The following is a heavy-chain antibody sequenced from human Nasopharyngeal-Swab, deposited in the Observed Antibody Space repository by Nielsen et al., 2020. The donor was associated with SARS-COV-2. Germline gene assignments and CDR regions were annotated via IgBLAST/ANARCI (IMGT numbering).Heavy chain of an antibody. CDR2: ISGSGGST. J-gene: IGHJ4*02. D-gene: IGHD5-24*01. CDR1: GFTFSSYA. V-gene: IGHV3-23*01. CDR3: AREFRAGDGYNYFDY. Sequence: GGSLRLSCAASGFTFSSYAMSWVRQAPGKGLEWVSAISGSGGSTYYADSVKGRFTISRDNSKNSLYLQMNSLRAEDTAVYYCAREFRAGDGYNYFDYWGQGTLVTVSS.